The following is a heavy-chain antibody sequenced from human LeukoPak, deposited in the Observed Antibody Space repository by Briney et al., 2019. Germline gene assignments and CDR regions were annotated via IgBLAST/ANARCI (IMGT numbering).Heavy chain of an antibody. J-gene: IGHJ4*02. Sequence: SETLSLTCAVSDDSISSSSYYWGWIRQRPEEGLEWIGSIYYSGTTYYNPSLKSRVTISVDTSKNQFSLKLSSVTAADTALYFCARKSNSMSTCWGQGTLVTVSS. V-gene: IGHV4-39*01. CDR2: IYYSGTT. D-gene: IGHD3-3*02. CDR1: DDSISSSSYY. CDR3: ARKSNSMSTC.